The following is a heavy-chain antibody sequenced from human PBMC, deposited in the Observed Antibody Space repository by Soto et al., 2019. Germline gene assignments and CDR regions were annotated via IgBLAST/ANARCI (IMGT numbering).Heavy chain of an antibody. D-gene: IGHD3-22*01. CDR2: ISSSGSTI. CDR1: GFTFSDYY. Sequence: QVQLVESGGGLVKPGGSLRLSCAASGFTFSDYYMSWIRQAPGKGLEWVSYISSSGSTIYYADSVKGRFTISRDNAKNSLYLQMTSLRAADTAVYYCARLDGNSYDSSGYYYYYYGMDVWGQGTTVTVSS. J-gene: IGHJ6*02. CDR3: ARLDGNSYDSSGYYYYYYGMDV. V-gene: IGHV3-11*01.